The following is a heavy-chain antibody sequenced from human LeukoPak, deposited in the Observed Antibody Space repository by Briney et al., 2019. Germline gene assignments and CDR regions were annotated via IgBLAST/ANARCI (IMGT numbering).Heavy chain of an antibody. J-gene: IGHJ4*02. D-gene: IGHD4-17*01. Sequence: PGGSLRLSCAASGFIFGSYGMHWVRQAPRKGLEWVAFTPHHGVSRYYTESVKGRFTISRDNSKSTLYLQMNSRRGEDTAVYYCAKDRHGDYTSDYWGQGTLVIVSS. CDR2: TPHHGVSR. CDR3: AKDRHGDYTSDY. CDR1: GFIFGSYG. V-gene: IGHV3-30*02.